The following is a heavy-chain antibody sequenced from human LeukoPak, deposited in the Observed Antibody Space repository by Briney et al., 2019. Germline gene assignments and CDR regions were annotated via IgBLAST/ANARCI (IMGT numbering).Heavy chain of an antibody. CDR3: ARGVHVRKYDSNHNCFDP. CDR2: IIPIFGTA. CDR1: GYTFTGYY. Sequence: ASVKVSCKASGYTFTGYYMHWVRQAPGQGLEWMGGIIPIFGTANYAQKFQGRVTVTRDMSTSTVYMELSSLRSDDTAVYYCARGVHVRKYDSNHNCFDPWGQGTLVTVSS. V-gene: IGHV1-2*02. D-gene: IGHD3-22*01. J-gene: IGHJ5*02.